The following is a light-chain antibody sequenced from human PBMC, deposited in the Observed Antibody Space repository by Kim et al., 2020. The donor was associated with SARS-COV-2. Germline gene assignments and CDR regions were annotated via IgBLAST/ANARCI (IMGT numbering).Light chain of an antibody. CDR1: NIENKN. CDR2: RDN. CDR3: QVWDSRTVV. V-gene: IGLV3-9*01. J-gene: IGLJ3*02. Sequence: SYELTQPLSVSVALGQTARITCGGNNIENKNVHWYQQRPGQAPVLVMYRDNKRPSGISERLSGSNSGTTATLTISRVQAGDEADYYCQVWDSRTVVFGGG.